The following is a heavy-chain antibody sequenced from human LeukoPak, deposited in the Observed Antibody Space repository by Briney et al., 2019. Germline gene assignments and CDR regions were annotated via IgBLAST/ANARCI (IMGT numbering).Heavy chain of an antibody. J-gene: IGHJ6*02. D-gene: IGHD2-15*01. CDR3: ARPPRYCSGGSCPTYYYGMDV. V-gene: IGHV3-74*01. CDR1: GFTFTSYW. CDR2: INSDGSIT. Sequence: PGGSLRLSCATSGFTFTSYWMHWVRQVPGRGLVWVSRINSDGSITDYADSVKGRFTISRDNAKNSLYLQMNSLRAEDTAVYYCARPPRYCSGGSCPTYYYGMDVWGQGTMVTVSS.